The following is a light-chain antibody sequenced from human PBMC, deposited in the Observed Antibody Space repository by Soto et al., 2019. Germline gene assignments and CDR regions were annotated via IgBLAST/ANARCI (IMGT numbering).Light chain of an antibody. CDR3: ATWDDSLNVWV. J-gene: IGLJ3*02. Sequence: QSVLTQPPSASGTPGQRVIISCSGSSSNIGSNTVNWYHHFPGAAPKLLIDNDNQRPSGVTDRFSGSKSGTSASVAISGLQSDDEADYYCATWDDSLNVWVFGGGTKLTVL. CDR2: NDN. CDR1: SSNIGSNT. V-gene: IGLV1-44*01.